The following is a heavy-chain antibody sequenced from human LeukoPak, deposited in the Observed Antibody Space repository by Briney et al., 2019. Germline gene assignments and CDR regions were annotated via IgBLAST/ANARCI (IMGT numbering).Heavy chain of an antibody. Sequence: ASVKVSCKASGYTFTSYGISWVRQAPGQGLEWMGGIIPIFGTANYAQKFQGRVTITADESTSTAYMELSSLRSEDTAVYYCARVYSGSYPYWGQGTLVTVSS. D-gene: IGHD1-26*01. CDR1: GYTFTSYG. CDR2: IIPIFGTA. CDR3: ARVYSGSYPY. V-gene: IGHV1-69*13. J-gene: IGHJ4*02.